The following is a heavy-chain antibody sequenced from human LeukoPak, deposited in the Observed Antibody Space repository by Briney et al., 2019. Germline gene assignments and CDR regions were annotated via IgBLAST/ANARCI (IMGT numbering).Heavy chain of an antibody. D-gene: IGHD3-10*01. Sequence: SETLSLTCSVSGXSISSTGGCCFWDWIRQPPGKGLEGIGTIYHSGTTYYTPALKSRVALSVDTSRNQFSLRLTSVTAADTAVYYCARRLGVETYFDYWGQGILVTVSS. CDR3: ARRLGVETYFDY. V-gene: IGHV4-39*01. CDR2: IYHSGTT. J-gene: IGHJ4*02. CDR1: GXSISSTGGCCF.